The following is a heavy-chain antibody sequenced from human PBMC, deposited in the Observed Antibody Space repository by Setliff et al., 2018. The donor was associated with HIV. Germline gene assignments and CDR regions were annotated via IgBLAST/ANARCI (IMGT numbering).Heavy chain of an antibody. D-gene: IGHD3-3*01. J-gene: IGHJ4*02. Sequence: ETLSLTCAVYGGSFSGYYWSWIRQPPGKGLEWIGRIRSEAAGGTTDYAAPVKGRFTISRDDSKNTLYLQMNSLKIDDTAVYYCIDFFAFWGPGTLVTVSS. CDR2: IRSEAAGGTT. CDR1: GGSFSGYY. V-gene: IGHV3-15*01. CDR3: IDFFAF.